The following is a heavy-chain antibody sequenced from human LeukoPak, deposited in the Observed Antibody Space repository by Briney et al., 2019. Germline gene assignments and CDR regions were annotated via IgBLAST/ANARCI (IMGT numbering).Heavy chain of an antibody. CDR3: AREGSSGYWS. D-gene: IGHD3-22*01. Sequence: GGSLRLSCAASGFTFSSYAMHWVRQAPGKGLEWVAVISYDGSNKYYADSVKGRFTISRDNSKNSLYLQMNSLRAEDTAVYYCAREGSSGYWSWGQGTLVTVSS. CDR1: GFTFSSYA. V-gene: IGHV3-30-3*01. CDR2: ISYDGSNK. J-gene: IGHJ5*02.